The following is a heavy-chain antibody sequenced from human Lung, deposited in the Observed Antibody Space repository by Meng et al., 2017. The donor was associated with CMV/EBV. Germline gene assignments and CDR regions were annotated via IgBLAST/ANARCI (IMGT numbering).Heavy chain of an antibody. CDR2: IIPVVGTV. D-gene: IGHD6-13*01. CDR3: ARDSRGSTWYLLAGYYYGSGV. J-gene: IGHJ6*02. V-gene: IGHV1-69*06. Sequence: SVKVSXKPSGGTFSNYAITWVRQAPGQGLEWMGGIIPVVGTVNYPQKFQGRVTITADKSTSTVYMELSSLRSEDTAVYYCARDSRGSTWYLLAGYYYGSGVWGQGTTVTFSS. CDR1: GGTFSNYA.